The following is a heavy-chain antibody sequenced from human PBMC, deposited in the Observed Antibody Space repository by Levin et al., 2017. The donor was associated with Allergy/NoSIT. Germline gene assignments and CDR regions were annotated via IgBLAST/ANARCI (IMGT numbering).Heavy chain of an antibody. CDR1: GFSFSSYQ. J-gene: IGHJ4*02. V-gene: IGHV3-48*03. CDR3: TRVHGEYASYFDY. Sequence: PGGSLRLSCAASGFSFSSYQMNWVRQAPGKGLECVADISRSSSDIYYGDSVRGRFTISRDNAKNSLYLQMNSLRAEDTAIYYCTRVHGEYASYFDYWGQGILVTVSS. D-gene: IGHD4-17*01. CDR2: ISRSSSDI.